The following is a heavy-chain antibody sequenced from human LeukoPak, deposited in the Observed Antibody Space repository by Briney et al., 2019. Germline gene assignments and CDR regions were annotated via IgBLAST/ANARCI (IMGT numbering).Heavy chain of an antibody. J-gene: IGHJ6*02. Sequence: GGSQRLSCAASGFPFSTYTMNWVRQAPGKGLEWVSSISTSSSYIFYVDSVKGRFTISRDNARNSLYLQMNSLRAEDTAVYYCARAITGTTLHFYYYGVDVWGQGTTVTVSS. V-gene: IGHV3-21*01. CDR3: ARAITGTTLHFYYYGVDV. CDR1: GFPFSTYT. D-gene: IGHD1-7*01. CDR2: ISTSSSYI.